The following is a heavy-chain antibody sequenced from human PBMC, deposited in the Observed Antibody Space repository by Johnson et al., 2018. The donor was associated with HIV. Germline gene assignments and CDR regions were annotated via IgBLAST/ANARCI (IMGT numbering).Heavy chain of an antibody. CDR3: ARDQVVEMATIIGDDAFDI. CDR1: GFTFSSYA. CDR2: ISYDGSNK. V-gene: IGHV3-30*03. D-gene: IGHD5-24*01. J-gene: IGHJ3*02. Sequence: QVQLVESGGGVVQPGRSLRLSCAASGFTFSSYAMHWVRQAPGKGLAWVAVISYDGSNKYYADSVKGRFTISRENSRHTLYLQMNSLRAEDTAVYYCARDQVVEMATIIGDDAFDIWGQGTMVTVSS.